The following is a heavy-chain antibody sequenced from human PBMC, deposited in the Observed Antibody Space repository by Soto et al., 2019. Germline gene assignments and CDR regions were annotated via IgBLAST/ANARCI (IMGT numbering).Heavy chain of an antibody. CDR2: INPNDDTK. V-gene: IGHV1-46*01. D-gene: IGHD2-15*01. CDR1: GYTFPTYY. J-gene: IGHJ3*02. Sequence: GASVKVSCKASGYTFPTYYIHWVRQAPGHGLEWMGVINPNDDTKAYAPKFEDTVTMTRDMSTSTVYMDLTNLRSEDTAIYYCARAIGWQPDVFDIWGQGTMVTVSS. CDR3: ARAIGWQPDVFDI.